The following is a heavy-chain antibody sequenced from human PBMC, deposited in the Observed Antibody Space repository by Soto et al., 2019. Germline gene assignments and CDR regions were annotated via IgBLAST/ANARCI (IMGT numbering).Heavy chain of an antibody. Sequence: ASVKVSCKASGYTFTSYGISWVRQAPGQGLEWMGWISAYNGNTNYAQKLQGRVTMTTDTSTSTAYMELRSLRSDDTAVYYCARDSYGSGSYYREASNWFDPWGQGTLVTVSS. J-gene: IGHJ5*02. D-gene: IGHD3-10*01. CDR3: ARDSYGSGSYYREASNWFDP. CDR1: GYTFTSYG. V-gene: IGHV1-18*01. CDR2: ISAYNGNT.